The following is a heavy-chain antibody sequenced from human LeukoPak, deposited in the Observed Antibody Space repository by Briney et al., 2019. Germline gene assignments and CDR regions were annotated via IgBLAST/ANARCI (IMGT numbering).Heavy chain of an antibody. CDR2: INSDGINT. Sequence: PGGSPRLSCAASGFTFSNYWMHWVRQAPGKGLVWVSRINSDGINTSYAGSVKGRFTISRDNAKNTLNLQMNSLRAEDTAVYYCARDLGQYYDTSDNWFDPWGQGTLVTVSS. D-gene: IGHD3-22*01. CDR1: GFTFSNYW. J-gene: IGHJ5*02. V-gene: IGHV3-74*01. CDR3: ARDLGQYYDTSDNWFDP.